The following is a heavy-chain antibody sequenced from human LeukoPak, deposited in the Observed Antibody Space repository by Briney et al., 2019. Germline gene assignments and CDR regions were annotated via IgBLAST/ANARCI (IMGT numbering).Heavy chain of an antibody. CDR3: ARVPHGIYYFDY. J-gene: IGHJ4*02. V-gene: IGHV1-2*02. Sequence: GASVKVSCKASGYTFTGYYMHWVRQAPGQGLEWMGWINPNSGGTNYAQKFQGRVTMTRDTSISTAYMELSRLRSDATAVYYCARVPHGIYYFDYWGQGTLVTVSS. CDR2: INPNSGGT. CDR1: GYTFTGYY. D-gene: IGHD2-21*01.